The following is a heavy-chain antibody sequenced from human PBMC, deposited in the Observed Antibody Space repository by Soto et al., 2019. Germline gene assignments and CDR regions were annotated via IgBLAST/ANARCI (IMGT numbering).Heavy chain of an antibody. D-gene: IGHD3-16*02. Sequence: QVQLQQSGPGLVKPSQTLSVTCAISGDSVSSNSAAWNWIRQSPSRGLEWLGRTYYRSKWYHDCAPSVKSRITINPDTSKNHFSLQLNSMTPEDTAVYYCARERGVLSEAFDIWGRGTMVTVSS. V-gene: IGHV6-1*02. CDR2: TYYRSKWYH. CDR1: GDSVSSNSAA. J-gene: IGHJ3*02. CDR3: ARERGVLSEAFDI.